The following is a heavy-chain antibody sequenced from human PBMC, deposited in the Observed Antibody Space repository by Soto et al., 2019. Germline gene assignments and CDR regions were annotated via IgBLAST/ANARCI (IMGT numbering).Heavy chain of an antibody. D-gene: IGHD2-15*01. J-gene: IGHJ4*02. CDR1: GGTFSSYT. CDR3: ARAYGGNCFDY. CDR2: IIPILGIA. Sequence: SVKVSCKASGGTFSSYTISWVRQAPGQGLEWMGRIIPILGIANYAQKFQGRVTITADKSKNQFSLKLSSVTAADTAVYYCARAYGGNCFDYWGQGTLVTVSS. V-gene: IGHV1-69*02.